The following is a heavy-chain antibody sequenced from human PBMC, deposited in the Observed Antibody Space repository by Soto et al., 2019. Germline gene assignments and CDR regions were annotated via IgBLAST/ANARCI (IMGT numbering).Heavy chain of an antibody. D-gene: IGHD6-6*01. Sequence: PSETLSLTCTVCGGSISSGDYYWSWIRQPPGKGLEWIGYIYYSGSTYYNPSLKSRVTISVDTSKNQFSLKLSSVTAADTAVYYCARDSSSPLIDYYYYGMDVWGQGTTVTVSS. J-gene: IGHJ6*02. V-gene: IGHV4-30-4*01. CDR1: GGSISSGDYY. CDR3: ARDSSSPLIDYYYYGMDV. CDR2: IYYSGST.